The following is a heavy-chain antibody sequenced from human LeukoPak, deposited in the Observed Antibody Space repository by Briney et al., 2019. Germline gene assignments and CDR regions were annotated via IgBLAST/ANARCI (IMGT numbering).Heavy chain of an antibody. CDR2: ISSSGSTI. CDR3: ARSAYYDYVWGSYRPFDY. CDR1: GFTFSDYY. D-gene: IGHD3-16*02. J-gene: IGHJ4*02. Sequence: GGSLRLSCAASGFTFSDYYMSWIRQAPGKGLEWVSYISSSGSTIYYADSVKGRFTISRDNAKNSLYLQMNSLRAEDTAVYYCARSAYYDYVWGSYRPFDYWGQGTLVTVSS. V-gene: IGHV3-11*04.